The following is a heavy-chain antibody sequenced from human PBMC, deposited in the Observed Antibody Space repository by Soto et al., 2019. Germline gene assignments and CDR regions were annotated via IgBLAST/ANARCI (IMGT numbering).Heavy chain of an antibody. CDR2: IYWNDDK. J-gene: IGHJ4*02. D-gene: IGHD3-3*01. V-gene: IGHV2-5*01. CDR1: GFSLSTSGVG. CDR3: AHRRGRFLEWLLPYYFDY. Sequence: QITLKESGPTLVKPTQTLTLTCTFSGFSLSTSGVGVGWIRQPPGKAMEWIALIYWNDDKRYSPSLKSRLTITKDTSKNQVVLTMTNMDPVDTATYYCAHRRGRFLEWLLPYYFDYWGQGTLVTVSS.